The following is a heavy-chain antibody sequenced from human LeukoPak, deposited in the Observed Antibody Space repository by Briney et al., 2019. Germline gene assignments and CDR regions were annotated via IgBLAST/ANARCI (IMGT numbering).Heavy chain of an antibody. CDR2: ISYDGSNK. J-gene: IGHJ6*02. D-gene: IGHD3-10*01. V-gene: IGHV3-30*03. Sequence: ERSLRLSCAASGFTFSSYGMHWVRQAPGKGLEWVAVISYDGSNKYYADSVKGRFTISRDNSKNTLYLQMNSLRAEDTAVYYCARVTMVRDGMDVWGQGTTVTVSS. CDR3: ARVTMVRDGMDV. CDR1: GFTFSSYG.